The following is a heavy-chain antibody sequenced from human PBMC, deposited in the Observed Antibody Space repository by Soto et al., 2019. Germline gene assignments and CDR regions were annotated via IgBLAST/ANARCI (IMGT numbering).Heavy chain of an antibody. D-gene: IGHD3-9*01. CDR1: GGTFSSYA. Sequence: SVKVSFKASGGTFSSYAISWLRQAPGQGLEWMGGIIPIFGAANYAQKFQGRVTITTDEFTSTAYMEPSSLRSEDTAVYYCTRAPLHYDILTGYRPYYYYGMDVWGQGTTVTVSS. V-gene: IGHV1-69*05. CDR2: IIPIFGAA. J-gene: IGHJ6*02. CDR3: TRAPLHYDILTGYRPYYYYGMDV.